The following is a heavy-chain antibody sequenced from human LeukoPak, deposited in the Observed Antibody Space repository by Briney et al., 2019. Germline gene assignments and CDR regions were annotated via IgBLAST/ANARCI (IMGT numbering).Heavy chain of an antibody. CDR2: IYYSGST. CDR3: ARGHPTADY. J-gene: IGHJ4*02. CDR1: GGSISSYY. Sequence: SETLSLTCTVSGGSISSYYWSWIRQPPGKGLEWIGYIYYSGSTNYNPSLKSRVTISVDTSKNQFSLKLSSVTAADTAVYCCARGHPTADYWGQGTLVTVSS. V-gene: IGHV4-59*01.